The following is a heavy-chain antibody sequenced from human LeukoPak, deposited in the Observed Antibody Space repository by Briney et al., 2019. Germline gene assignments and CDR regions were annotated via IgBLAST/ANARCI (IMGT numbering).Heavy chain of an antibody. Sequence: PSGGSLRLSCAASGFTCGSYEMNWVRQAPGKGLEWVSYISTSGTTIYYADSVKGRFTISRDNAKNSLYLQMNSLRAEDTAVYYCARRFDLWGRGTLVTVSS. CDR2: ISTSGTTI. CDR3: ARRFDL. V-gene: IGHV3-48*03. J-gene: IGHJ2*01. CDR1: GFTCGSYE.